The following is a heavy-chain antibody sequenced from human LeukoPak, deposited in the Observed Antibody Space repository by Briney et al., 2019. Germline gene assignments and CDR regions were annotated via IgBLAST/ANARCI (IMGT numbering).Heavy chain of an antibody. CDR1: GYSISSGYY. CDR2: IYHSGST. CDR3: AMTRYSSSSAFDP. Sequence: SETLSLTCAVSGYSISSGYYWGWIRQPPGKGLEWIGSIYHSGSTYYNPSLKGRVTISVDTSKNQFSLKLSSVTAADTAVYYCAMTRYSSSSAFDPWGQGTLVTVSS. D-gene: IGHD6-6*01. J-gene: IGHJ5*02. V-gene: IGHV4-38-2*01.